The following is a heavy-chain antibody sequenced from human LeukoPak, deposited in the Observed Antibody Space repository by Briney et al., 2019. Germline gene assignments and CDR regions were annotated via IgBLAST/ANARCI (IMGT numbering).Heavy chain of an antibody. Sequence: GGSLRLSCAASGFTFSGSAMHWVRQASGKGLEWVGRIRSKANSYATAYAASVKGRFTISRDDSKNTAYLQMNSLKTEDTAVYYCTRGYSGYDYYYYYYGMDVWGQGTTVTVSS. D-gene: IGHD5-12*01. V-gene: IGHV3-73*01. CDR2: IRSKANSYAT. J-gene: IGHJ6*02. CDR1: GFTFSGSA. CDR3: TRGYSGYDYYYYYYGMDV.